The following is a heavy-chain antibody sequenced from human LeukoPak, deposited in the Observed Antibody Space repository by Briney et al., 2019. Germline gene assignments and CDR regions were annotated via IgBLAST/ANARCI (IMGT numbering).Heavy chain of an antibody. V-gene: IGHV5-10-1*01. Sequence: PGESLRISCKGSGYSFTNYWISWVRQMPGKGLEWMGRIDPSDSYTNYSPSFQGHVTISADKSISTAYLQWSSLKASDTAMYYCARRLQYCIGGSCYPPGYWGQGTLVTVSS. CDR1: GYSFTNYW. CDR3: ARRLQYCIGGSCYPPGY. CDR2: IDPSDSYT. D-gene: IGHD2-15*01. J-gene: IGHJ4*02.